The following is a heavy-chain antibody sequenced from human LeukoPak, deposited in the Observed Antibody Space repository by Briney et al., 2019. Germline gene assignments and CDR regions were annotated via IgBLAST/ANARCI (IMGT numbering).Heavy chain of an antibody. CDR2: ISYDGSNK. Sequence: PGGSLRLSCAASGFTFSSYAMHWVRQAPGKGLEWVAVISYDGSNKYYADSVKGRFTISRDNSKNTLYLQMNSLRAEDTAVYYCARDYEDGDYGPLGAFDIWGQGTMVTVSS. CDR3: ARDYEDGDYGPLGAFDI. CDR1: GFTFSSYA. D-gene: IGHD4-17*01. V-gene: IGHV3-30-3*01. J-gene: IGHJ3*02.